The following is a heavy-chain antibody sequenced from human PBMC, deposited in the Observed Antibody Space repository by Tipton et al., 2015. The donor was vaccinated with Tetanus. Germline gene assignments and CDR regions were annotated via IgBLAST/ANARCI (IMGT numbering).Heavy chain of an antibody. CDR1: GESFSGHN. CDR3: ARDGFYYGSGSYYRAF. J-gene: IGHJ4*02. D-gene: IGHD3-10*01. CDR2: VAYDGNNK. V-gene: IGHV3-30-3*01. Sequence: LSLTCAVSGESFSGHNWSWLRQAPGKGLEWVALVAYDGNNKYYADSVKGRFTISRDNSKDTLYLQMNSLRPEDTAVYYCARDGFYYGSGSYYRAFWGQGTLDTVSP.